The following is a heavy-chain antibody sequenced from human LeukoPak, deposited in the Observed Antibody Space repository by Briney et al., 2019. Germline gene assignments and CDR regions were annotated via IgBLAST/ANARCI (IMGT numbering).Heavy chain of an antibody. Sequence: GGSLRLSCAASGFTFDDYAMHWVRQAPGKGLEWVSGISWNSGSIGYADSVKGRFTISRDNAKNSLYLQMNSLRAEDTALYYCAKDKGFNYHDSRGYYPNFDYWGQGTLVTVSS. D-gene: IGHD3-22*01. CDR1: GFTFDDYA. J-gene: IGHJ4*02. V-gene: IGHV3-9*01. CDR3: AKDKGFNYHDSRGYYPNFDY. CDR2: ISWNSGSI.